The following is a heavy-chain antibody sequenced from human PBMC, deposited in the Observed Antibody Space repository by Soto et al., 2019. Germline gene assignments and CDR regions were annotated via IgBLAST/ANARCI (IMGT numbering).Heavy chain of an antibody. CDR1: GGTFSSYA. CDR3: ARTTPLIRGAYYDSSGYSKGYGYFDY. Sequence: GASVKVSCKASGGTFSSYAISWVRQAPGQGHEWMGGIIPIFGTANYAQKFQGRVTITADESTSTAYMELSSLRSEDTAVYYCARTTPLIRGAYYDSSGYSKGYGYFDYWGQGTLVTVSS. CDR2: IIPIFGTA. D-gene: IGHD3-22*01. J-gene: IGHJ4*02. V-gene: IGHV1-69*13.